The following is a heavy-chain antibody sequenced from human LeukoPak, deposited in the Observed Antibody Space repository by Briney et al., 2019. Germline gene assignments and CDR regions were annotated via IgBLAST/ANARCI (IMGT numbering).Heavy chain of an antibody. Sequence: PGGSLRLSCAAPGFTFSSYGMHWVRQAPGKGLEWVAVIWYDGSNKYYADSVKGRFTISRDNSKNTLYLQMNSLRAEDTAVYYCARAKYYDSSGLDYWGQGTLVTVSS. D-gene: IGHD3-22*01. CDR1: GFTFSSYG. J-gene: IGHJ4*02. V-gene: IGHV3-33*01. CDR2: IWYDGSNK. CDR3: ARAKYYDSSGLDY.